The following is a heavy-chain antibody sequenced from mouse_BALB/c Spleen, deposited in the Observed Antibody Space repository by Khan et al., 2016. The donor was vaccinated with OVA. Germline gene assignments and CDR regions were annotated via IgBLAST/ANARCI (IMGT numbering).Heavy chain of an antibody. CDR3: ARRNYCGYTFAY. Sequence: QVQLQQSGAELARPGASVKLSCKASGYTFTDYYINWVKQRTGQGLEWIGEISPGSGDTYYNEKFKGKATLTADKYSSTAYMQLNSLTSEASAVXVCARRNYCGYTFAYWGQETLVSGSA. CDR2: ISPGSGDT. CDR1: GYTFTDYY. V-gene: IGHV1-77*01. D-gene: IGHD1-2*01. J-gene: IGHJ3*01.